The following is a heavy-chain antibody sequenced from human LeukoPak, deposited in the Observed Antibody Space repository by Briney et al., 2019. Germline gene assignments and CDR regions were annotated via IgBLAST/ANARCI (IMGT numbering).Heavy chain of an antibody. CDR2: ISNDGSKK. CDR1: GFTFSSYG. J-gene: IGHJ4*02. D-gene: IGHD5-18*01. Sequence: GGSLRLSCAASGFTFSSYGMHWVRQAPGKGLDWVAVISNDGSKKYYADSVKGRFTISRDNSKNTLSLQVSSLRTEDTAVYYCAKDRYSYASEYSDSWGQGTLVTVSS. V-gene: IGHV3-30*18. CDR3: AKDRYSYASEYSDS.